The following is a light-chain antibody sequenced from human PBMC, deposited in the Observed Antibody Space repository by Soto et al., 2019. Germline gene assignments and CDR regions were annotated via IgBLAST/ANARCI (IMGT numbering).Light chain of an antibody. V-gene: IGKV3-11*01. CDR2: DSS. CDR3: QQRNSWPPPT. Sequence: EIALTQSPATLSLSPGERATVSCRASQTISNSLAWYQEKPGQAPRLLIYDSSNRATGIPPRFSGSGSGTDFTLTISSLEPEDFAVYYCQQRNSWPPPTFGGGTRVEI. CDR1: QTISNS. J-gene: IGKJ4*01.